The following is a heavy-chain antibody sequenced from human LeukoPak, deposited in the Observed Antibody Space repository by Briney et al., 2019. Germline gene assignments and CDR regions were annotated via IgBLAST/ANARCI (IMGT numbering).Heavy chain of an antibody. Sequence: PSQTLSLTCTVSGGLISRIEYYWSWIRQSPVKGLERLGHIYHTGTTLYSPHLNNRLTISADSSRNQFSLTLNSVSAADTAVYYCASVSVWELATHPGGSFDFWGRGILVTVSS. CDR1: GGLISRIEYY. D-gene: IGHD1-26*01. J-gene: IGHJ4*02. CDR2: IYHTGTT. CDR3: ASVSVWELATHPGGSFDF. V-gene: IGHV4-30-4*01.